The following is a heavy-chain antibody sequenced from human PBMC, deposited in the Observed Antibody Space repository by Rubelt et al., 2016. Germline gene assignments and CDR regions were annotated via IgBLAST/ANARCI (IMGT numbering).Heavy chain of an antibody. J-gene: IGHJ6*02. CDR2: ISYDGSKI. CDR3: ARLDTNYYYGMDV. CDR1: A. Sequence: AMHWVRQAPGEGLEWVAVISYDGSKIYYADSVKGRFTISRDNLKNTLYLQMDSLRGEDAALYYCARLDTNYYYGMDVWGQGTTATVSS. D-gene: IGHD5-18*01. V-gene: IGHV3-30*04.